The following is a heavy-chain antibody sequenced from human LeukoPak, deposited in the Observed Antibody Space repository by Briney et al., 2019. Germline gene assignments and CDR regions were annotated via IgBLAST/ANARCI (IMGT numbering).Heavy chain of an antibody. D-gene: IGHD5-12*01. V-gene: IGHV4-59*01. CDR3: ARSRATIEGFYYYYYGMDV. CDR1: GGSISSYY. J-gene: IGHJ6*02. Sequence: PSETLSLTCTVSGGSISSYYWSWIRQPPGKGLEWIGYIYYSGSTNYNPSLKSRVTISVDTSKNQFSLKLSSVTAADTAVYYCARSRATIEGFYYYYYGMDVWGQGTTVTVSS. CDR2: IYYSGST.